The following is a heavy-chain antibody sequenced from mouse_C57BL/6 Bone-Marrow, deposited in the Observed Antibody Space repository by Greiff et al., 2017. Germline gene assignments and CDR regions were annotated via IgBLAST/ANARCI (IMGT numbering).Heavy chain of an antibody. CDR3: ARSGAAQATSYFDY. J-gene: IGHJ2*01. CDR2: IDPSDSYT. Sequence: QVQLQQPGAELVMPGASVKLSCTASGYTFTSYWMHWVKQRPGQGLEWIGEIDPSDSYTNYTQKFKGKSTLTVDKSSSTAYMQLSSLTSEDSAVYYCARSGAAQATSYFDYWGQGTTLTVSS. D-gene: IGHD3-2*02. V-gene: IGHV1-69*01. CDR1: GYTFTSYW.